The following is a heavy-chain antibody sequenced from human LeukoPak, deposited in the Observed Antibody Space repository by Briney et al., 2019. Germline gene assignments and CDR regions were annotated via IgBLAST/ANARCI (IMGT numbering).Heavy chain of an antibody. CDR1: GFSFSNAW. V-gene: IGHV3-15*07. Sequence: GGSLRLSCAGSGFSFSNAWMNWVRQAPGKGLEWVGRIKSKTDGGTTDYAAPVKGRFTISRDDSKNTLYLQMNSLKTEDTAVYYCTTETSAPLAYCGGDCFQELDYWGQGTLVTVSS. CDR2: IKSKTDGGTT. D-gene: IGHD2-21*02. J-gene: IGHJ4*02. CDR3: TTETSAPLAYCGGDCFQELDY.